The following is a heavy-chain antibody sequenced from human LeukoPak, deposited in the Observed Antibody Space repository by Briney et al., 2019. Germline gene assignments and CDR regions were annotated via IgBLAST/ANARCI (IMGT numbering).Heavy chain of an antibody. V-gene: IGHV3-33*06. CDR2: IWYDGSNK. Sequence: GGTLSLPRASSVFIFRHYGMHGVRQAPGKGVEGVAGIWYDGSNKYYADSVKGRFTISRDNSKNTLSLQMNSLRAEDTAVYYCAKDLDPYDSSGYNDKWGQGTLVTVSS. D-gene: IGHD3-22*01. CDR3: AKDLDPYDSSGYNDK. J-gene: IGHJ4*02. CDR1: VFIFRHYG.